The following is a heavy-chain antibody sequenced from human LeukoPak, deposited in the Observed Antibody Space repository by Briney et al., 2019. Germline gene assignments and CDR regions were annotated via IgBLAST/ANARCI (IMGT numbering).Heavy chain of an antibody. D-gene: IGHD2-15*01. J-gene: IGHJ6*03. CDR2: ISSSGSTI. Sequence: GGSLRLSCAASGFTFSSYEMNWVRQAPGKGLEWVSYISSSGSTIYYADSVKGRFTISRDNAKNSLYLQMNSLGAEDTAVYYCARAATSGGYYYYYYMDVWGKGTTVTVCS. CDR3: ARAATSGGYYYYYYMDV. CDR1: GFTFSSYE. V-gene: IGHV3-48*03.